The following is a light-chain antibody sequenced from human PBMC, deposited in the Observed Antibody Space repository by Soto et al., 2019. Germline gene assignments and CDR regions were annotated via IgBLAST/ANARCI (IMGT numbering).Light chain of an antibody. CDR3: QQYDNSVWT. V-gene: IGKV3-20*01. CDR1: ESVSSTS. J-gene: IGKJ1*01. Sequence: EIVLTQSPGTLSLSPGERATLSCRASESVSSTSLAWYQQKPGQAPRLLMYGVSSRATGIPDRFSGSGSGTEFSLTINRLEPEDFAFYFCQQYDNSVWTFGQGTKVEIK. CDR2: GVS.